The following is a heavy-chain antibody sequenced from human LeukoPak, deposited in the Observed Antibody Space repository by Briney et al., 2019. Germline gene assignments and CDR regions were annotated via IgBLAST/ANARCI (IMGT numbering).Heavy chain of an antibody. V-gene: IGHV4-4*02. Sequence: SETLSLTCAVSGGSISSSNWWSWVRQPPGKGLEWIGEIYHSGTTNYSPSLKSRVIISVDKSKSQFSLKLSSVTAADTAVYFCARVNGDYKYYFDYWGQGTLVTGSS. CDR3: ARVNGDYKYYFDY. J-gene: IGHJ4*02. CDR1: GGSISSSNW. D-gene: IGHD4-17*01. CDR2: IYHSGTT.